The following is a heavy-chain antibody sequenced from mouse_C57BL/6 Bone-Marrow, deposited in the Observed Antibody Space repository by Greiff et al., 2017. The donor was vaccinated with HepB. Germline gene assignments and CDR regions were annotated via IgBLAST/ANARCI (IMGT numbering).Heavy chain of an antibody. CDR2: ISGGGGNT. V-gene: IGHV5-9*01. Sequence: EVHLVESGGGLVKPGGSLKLSCAASGFTFSSYTMSWVRQTPEKRLEWVATISGGGGNTYYPDSVKGRFTISRDNAKNTLYLQMSSLRSEDTALYYCARRYYGSTHWYFDVWGTGTTVTVSS. CDR3: ARRYYGSTHWYFDV. D-gene: IGHD1-1*01. J-gene: IGHJ1*03. CDR1: GFTFSSYT.